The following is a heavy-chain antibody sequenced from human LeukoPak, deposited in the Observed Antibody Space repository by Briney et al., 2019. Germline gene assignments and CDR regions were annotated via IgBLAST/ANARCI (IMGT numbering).Heavy chain of an antibody. V-gene: IGHV4-31*01. CDR2: IYYSGST. CDR1: GVSISSGGYY. J-gene: IGHJ4*02. D-gene: IGHD1-1*01. CDR3: ARAPLSTGTTGYYFDY. Sequence: TLSLTCSVSGVSISSGGYYWTWIPQHPGKGLEWIGYIYYSGSTYYSPSRKSLVTISVDASKNQFSLTLSSVTAADTAVYYCARAPLSTGTTGYYFDYWGQGTLVTVSS.